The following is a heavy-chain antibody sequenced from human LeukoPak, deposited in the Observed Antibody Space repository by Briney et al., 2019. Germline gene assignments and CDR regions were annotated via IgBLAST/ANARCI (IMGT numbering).Heavy chain of an antibody. J-gene: IGHJ5*02. Sequence: SETLSLTCAVYGGSFSGYYWSWIRQPPGKGLEWIGEINHSGSTNYNPSLKSRVTISVDTSKNQFSLKLSSVTAADTAVYYCARRHGGYNWFDPWGQGTLVTVSS. D-gene: IGHD3-16*01. CDR2: INHSGST. CDR1: GGSFSGYY. CDR3: ARRHGGYNWFDP. V-gene: IGHV4-34*01.